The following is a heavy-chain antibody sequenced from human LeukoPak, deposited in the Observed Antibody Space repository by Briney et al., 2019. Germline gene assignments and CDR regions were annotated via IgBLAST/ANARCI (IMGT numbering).Heavy chain of an antibody. J-gene: IGHJ4*02. CDR3: ARTTVTTVGFY. CDR1: GYTSTGHY. CDR2: INPNSGGT. D-gene: IGHD4-17*01. Sequence: ASVKVPCKASGYTSTGHYMHWVRQAHGQGLEWMGRINPNSGGTNYAQKFQGRVTMTRDTSISTAYMELSRLRSDDTAVYYCARTTVTTVGFYWGQGTLVTVSS. V-gene: IGHV1-2*06.